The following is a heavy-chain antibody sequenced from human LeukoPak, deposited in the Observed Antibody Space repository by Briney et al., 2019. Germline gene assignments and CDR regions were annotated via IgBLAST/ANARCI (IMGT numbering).Heavy chain of an antibody. V-gene: IGHV3-23*01. Sequence: PGGSLRLSCAASGFTFSSYATSWVRQAPGKGLEWVSAISGSGGSTYYADSVKGRFTISRDNSKNTLYLQMNSLRAEDTAVYYCATDLIVVVITTPYYFDYWGQGTLVTVSS. CDR3: ATDLIVVVITTPYYFDY. J-gene: IGHJ4*02. D-gene: IGHD3-22*01. CDR2: ISGSGGST. CDR1: GFTFSSYA.